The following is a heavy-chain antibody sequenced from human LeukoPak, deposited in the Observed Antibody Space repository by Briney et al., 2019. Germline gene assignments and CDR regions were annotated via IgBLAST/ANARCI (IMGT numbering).Heavy chain of an antibody. CDR2: FDPGDGET. J-gene: IGHJ3*02. V-gene: IGHV1-24*01. Sequence: ASVKVSCKVSGYTLTELSMHWVRQAPGKGLEWMGGFDPGDGETIYAQKFQGRVTMTEDTSTDTAYMELSSLRSEDTAVYYCATLNTVGATIDAFDIWGQGTMVTVSS. D-gene: IGHD1-26*01. CDR1: GYTLTELS. CDR3: ATLNTVGATIDAFDI.